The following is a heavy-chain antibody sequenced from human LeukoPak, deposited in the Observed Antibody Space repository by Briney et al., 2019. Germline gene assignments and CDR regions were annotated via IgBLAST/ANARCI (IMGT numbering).Heavy chain of an antibody. CDR1: GGSFSGYY. CDR2: IKHSGST. Sequence: SETLSLTCAVYGGSFSGYYWSWIRQPPGKGLEWIGEIKHSGSTNYNPSLKSRVTISVDTSKNQFSLKLSSVTAADTAVYYCARRYGDTDYWGQGTLVTVSS. J-gene: IGHJ4*02. D-gene: IGHD4-17*01. V-gene: IGHV4-34*01. CDR3: ARRYGDTDY.